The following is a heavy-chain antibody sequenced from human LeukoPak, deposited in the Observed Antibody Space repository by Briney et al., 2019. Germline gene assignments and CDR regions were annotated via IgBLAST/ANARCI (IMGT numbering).Heavy chain of an antibody. CDR3: SRGWSYYYGSGSYYNGRGNWFDP. Sequence: PSEPLSLTCTVSGGPKRRYYWIWIRQPAGKGLEWIGRIYTSGSTNYNPSLKSRVTLSVDTSKNQFSRKLSSVTAAHAAVYYGSRGWSYYYGSGSYYNGRGNWFDPWGRGTLVTVSS. V-gene: IGHV4-4*07. D-gene: IGHD3-10*01. CDR1: GGPKRRYY. CDR2: IYTSGST. J-gene: IGHJ5*02.